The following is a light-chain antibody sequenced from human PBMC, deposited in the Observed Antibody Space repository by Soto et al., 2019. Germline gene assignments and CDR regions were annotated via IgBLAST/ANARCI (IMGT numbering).Light chain of an antibody. V-gene: IGLV1-44*01. CDR2: SDD. CDR1: NYNIGRYS. J-gene: IGLJ3*02. CDR3: AAWDDNLNGPL. Sequence: QSVLTQPPSLSGTPGQRVTISCSGSNYNIGRYSVNWDQHFPGTAPKILIYSDDERPSGVPDRFSGSKSGTSASLAISGLQSEDEAEYYCAAWDDNLNGPLFGGGTKLTVL.